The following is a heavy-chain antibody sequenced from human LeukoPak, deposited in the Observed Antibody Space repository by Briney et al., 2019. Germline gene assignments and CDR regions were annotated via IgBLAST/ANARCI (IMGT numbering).Heavy chain of an antibody. CDR2: IYYSGST. V-gene: IGHV4-39*02. D-gene: IGHD3-22*01. CDR3: ASWYYYDSSGRPGGYGMDV. CDR1: GGSISSSSYY. Sequence: SETLSLTCTVSGGSISSSSYYWGWIRQPPGKGLEWIGSIYYSGSTYYNPSLKSRVTISVDTSKNHFSLKLSSVTAADTAVYYCASWYYYDSSGRPGGYGMDVWGQGTTVTVSS. J-gene: IGHJ6*02.